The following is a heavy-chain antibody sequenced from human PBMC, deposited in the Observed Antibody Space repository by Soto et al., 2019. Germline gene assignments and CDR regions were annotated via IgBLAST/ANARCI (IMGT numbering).Heavy chain of an antibody. CDR2: IIPIFGTA. V-gene: IGHV1-69*01. J-gene: IGHJ6*02. Sequence: QVQLVQSGAEVKKPGSSVKVSCKASGGTFSSYAISWVRQAPGQGLEWMGGIIPIFGTANYAQKFQGRITITADESTSTAYMELSSMRSADTAVYYCASSAAGGNHSYYGMDVWGQGTTVTVSS. CDR1: GGTFSSYA. D-gene: IGHD6-13*01. CDR3: ASSAAGGNHSYYGMDV.